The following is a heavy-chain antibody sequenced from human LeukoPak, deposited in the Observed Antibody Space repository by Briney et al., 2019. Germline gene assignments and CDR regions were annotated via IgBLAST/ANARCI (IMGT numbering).Heavy chain of an antibody. J-gene: IGHJ3*02. CDR2: INPSGGST. CDR1: GYTFTSYY. CDR3: AGGDYYDSSGDAFDI. Sequence: ASVRVSCKASGYTFTSYYMHWVRQAPGQGLEWMGIINPSGGSTSYAQKFQGRVTMTRDMSTSTVYMELSSLRSEDTAVYYCAGGDYYDSSGDAFDIWGQGTMVTVSS. D-gene: IGHD3-22*01. V-gene: IGHV1-46*01.